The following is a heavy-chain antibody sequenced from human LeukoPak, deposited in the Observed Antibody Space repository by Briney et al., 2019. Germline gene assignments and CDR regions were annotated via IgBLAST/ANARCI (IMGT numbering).Heavy chain of an antibody. J-gene: IGHJ4*02. D-gene: IGHD4-17*01. Sequence: GESLKISCKGSGYSFTSYWIGWVRQMPGKGLEWMGIIYPSDSDTRYNPSFQGQVTISADKSISTAYLQWSSLKASDTAIYYCARRDYEALHYVYWGQGTLVTVSS. CDR2: IYPSDSDT. CDR3: ARRDYEALHYVY. V-gene: IGHV5-51*01. CDR1: GYSFTSYW.